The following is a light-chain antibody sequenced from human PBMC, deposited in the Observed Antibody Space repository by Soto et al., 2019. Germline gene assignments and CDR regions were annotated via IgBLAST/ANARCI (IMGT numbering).Light chain of an antibody. CDR2: EVS. Sequence: QSALTQPPSASGSPGQSVTISCTGTSSDVGGYNYVSWYQQHPGKAPKLMIYEVSKRPLGVPDRFSGSKSGNTASLPVAGLQAEDVADYFFSSYAGSNIFRVFGGGTKLTVL. V-gene: IGLV2-8*01. J-gene: IGLJ2*01. CDR1: SSDVGGYNY. CDR3: SSYAGSNIFRV.